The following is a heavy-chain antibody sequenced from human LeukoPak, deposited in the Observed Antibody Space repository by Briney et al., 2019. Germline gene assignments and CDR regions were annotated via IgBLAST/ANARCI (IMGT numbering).Heavy chain of an antibody. CDR1: NGSVGSNF. CDR3: AREEATRSLRAFDC. CDR2: IHTSGTT. Sequence: SETLSLTCTVSNGSVGSNFWTYMRQPAGQGLEWIGRIHTSGTTNYNPSLKSRVTMSVDTSKNQFSLELSSVTAADTAVYYCAREEATRSLRAFDCWGQGTLVTVSS. J-gene: IGHJ4*02. V-gene: IGHV4-4*07. D-gene: IGHD2-15*01.